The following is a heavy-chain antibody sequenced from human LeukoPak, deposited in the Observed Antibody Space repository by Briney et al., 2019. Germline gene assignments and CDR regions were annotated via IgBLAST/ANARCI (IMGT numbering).Heavy chain of an antibody. CDR2: IIPIFGTA. CDR3: ASPREYCSSTSCPTLFDY. V-gene: IGHV1-69*05. CDR1: GGTFSSYA. Sequence: ASVKVSCKAPGGTFSSYAISWVRQAPGQGLEWMGGIIPIFGTANYAQKFQGRVTITTDESTSTAYMELSSLRSEDTAVYYCASPREYCSSTSCPTLFDYWGQGTLVTVSS. D-gene: IGHD2-2*01. J-gene: IGHJ4*02.